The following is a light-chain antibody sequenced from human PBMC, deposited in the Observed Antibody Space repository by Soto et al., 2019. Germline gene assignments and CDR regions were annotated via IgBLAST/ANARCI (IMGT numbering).Light chain of an antibody. CDR3: QSYDSSLSGSV. V-gene: IGLV2-14*01. CDR2: EVS. Sequence: QSVLTQPASVSGSPGQSITISCTGTSNDVGGYKYVSWHQQHPGKAPKLMIYEVSNRPSGVSTRFSASRSGNTASLTISGLQAEDEADYYCQSYDSSLSGSVFGGGTKLTVL. J-gene: IGLJ2*01. CDR1: SNDVGGYKY.